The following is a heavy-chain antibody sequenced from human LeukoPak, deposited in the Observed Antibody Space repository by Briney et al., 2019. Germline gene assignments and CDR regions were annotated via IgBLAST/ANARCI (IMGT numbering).Heavy chain of an antibody. Sequence: SQTLSLTCTVSGGSLSSYYWSWIRQPPGKGLEWIGYIYYSGSTNYNPSLKSRVTISVDTSKNQFSPKLSSVTAADTAVYYCARVNNFWSGYPAPNWFDPWGQGTLVTVFS. CDR2: IYYSGST. D-gene: IGHD3-3*01. CDR3: ARVNNFWSGYPAPNWFDP. CDR1: GGSLSSYY. V-gene: IGHV4-59*01. J-gene: IGHJ5*02.